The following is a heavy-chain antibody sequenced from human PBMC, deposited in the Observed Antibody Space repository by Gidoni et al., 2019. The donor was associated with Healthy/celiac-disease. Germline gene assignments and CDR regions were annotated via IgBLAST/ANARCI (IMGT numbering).Heavy chain of an antibody. CDR1: GFTFSSYA. D-gene: IGHD6-19*01. J-gene: IGHJ5*01. CDR2: ISGSGGST. V-gene: IGHV3-23*01. Sequence: EVPLLESGGGLVQPGGSLRLSCAASGFTFSSYAMSWVHQAPGKGMEWVSAISGSGGSTYYADSVKGRFTISRDNSKNTLYLQMNSLRAEDTAVYYCAKWKYSSGWFGYWGQGTLVTVSS. CDR3: AKWKYSSGWFGY.